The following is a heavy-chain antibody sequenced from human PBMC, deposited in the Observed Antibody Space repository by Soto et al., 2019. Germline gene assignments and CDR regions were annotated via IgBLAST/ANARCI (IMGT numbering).Heavy chain of an antibody. Sequence: SETLSLTCTVSGGSISSGGYYWSWIRQHPGKGLEWIGYIYYSGSTYYNPSLKSRVTISVDTSKNQFSLKLSSVTAADTAVYYCARAVHYYYDSSGYYFDYWGQGTRVTVPQ. V-gene: IGHV4-31*03. J-gene: IGHJ4*02. CDR1: GGSISSGGYY. D-gene: IGHD3-22*01. CDR2: IYYSGST. CDR3: ARAVHYYYDSSGYYFDY.